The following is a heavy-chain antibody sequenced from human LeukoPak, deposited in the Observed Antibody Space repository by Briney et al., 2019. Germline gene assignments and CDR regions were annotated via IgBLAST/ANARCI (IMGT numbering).Heavy chain of an antibody. D-gene: IGHD2-2*01. V-gene: IGHV3-49*04. CDR2: IRSKAYGGTT. Sequence: PGGSLRLSCTASGFTFGDYAMSWVRQAPGKGLEWVGFIRSKAYGGTTEYAASVKGRFTISRDDSKSIAYQQMNSLKTEDTAVYYCTTVVVPAALHYYYYYYMDVWGKGTTVTVSS. CDR3: TTVVVPAALHYYYYYYMDV. CDR1: GFTFGDYA. J-gene: IGHJ6*03.